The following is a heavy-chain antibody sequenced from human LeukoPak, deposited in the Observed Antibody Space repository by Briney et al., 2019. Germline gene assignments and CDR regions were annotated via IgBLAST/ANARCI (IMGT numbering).Heavy chain of an antibody. J-gene: IGHJ4*02. D-gene: IGHD5-24*01. CDR2: IYYSGST. CDR1: GGSISSSSYY. V-gene: IGHV4-39*07. Sequence: SETLSLTCTVSGGSISSSSYYWGWIRKPQGKGLEWIVSIYYSGSTYYNPSLKSRVTISVDTSKNQFSLKLSSVTAADTAVYYCARVGDGYNWSGYFDYWGQGTLVTVSS. CDR3: ARVGDGYNWSGYFDY.